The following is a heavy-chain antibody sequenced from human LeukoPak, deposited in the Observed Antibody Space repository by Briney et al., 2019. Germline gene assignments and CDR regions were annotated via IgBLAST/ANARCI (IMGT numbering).Heavy chain of an antibody. J-gene: IGHJ5*02. CDR3: ARDYDDYWWLDP. Sequence: PGRSLRLSCAASGFTFDDYAMHWVRQAPVKGLEWVSGISWNSGSIGYADSVKGRFTISRDNAKNSLYLQMNSLRAEDTALYYCARDYDDYWWLDPWGQGTLVTVSS. CDR2: ISWNSGSI. V-gene: IGHV3-9*01. D-gene: IGHD4-17*01. CDR1: GFTFDDYA.